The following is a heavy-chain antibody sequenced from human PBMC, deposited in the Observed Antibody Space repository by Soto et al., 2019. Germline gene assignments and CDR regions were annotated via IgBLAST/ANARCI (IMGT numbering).Heavy chain of an antibody. D-gene: IGHD2-15*01. CDR1: GFTFSTYG. CDR2: IWFDGSDK. V-gene: IGHV3-33*03. Sequence: QVQLVESGGGVVQPGRSLRLSCAASGFTFSTYGMHWVRQAPGKGLEWVALIWFDGSDKYYTESVKGRFTISRDKSRSTVYLQMNSLSAEDTAVYYCAKLYCNAASCYSVGAFDIRGQGTMVTVTS. J-gene: IGHJ3*02. CDR3: AKLYCNAASCYSVGAFDI.